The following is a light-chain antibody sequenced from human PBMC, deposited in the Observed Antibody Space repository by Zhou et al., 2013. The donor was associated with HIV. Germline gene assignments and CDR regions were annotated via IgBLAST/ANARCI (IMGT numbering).Light chain of an antibody. CDR2: GAS. CDR1: QSVSSN. V-gene: IGKV3-15*01. CDR3: QQYGSPPVT. Sequence: EIVMTQSPATLSVSPGERATLSCRASQSVSSNLAWYQQKPGQAPRLLIYGASTRATGIPARFSGSGSGTEFTLTISRLEPEDFAVYYCQQYGSPPVTFGGGTKVEIK. J-gene: IGKJ4*01.